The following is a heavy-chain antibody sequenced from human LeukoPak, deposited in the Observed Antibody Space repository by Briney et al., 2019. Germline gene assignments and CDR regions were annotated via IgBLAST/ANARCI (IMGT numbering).Heavy chain of an antibody. CDR1: GYTFTSYY. CDR3: AVLYGSGSYYYYMDV. CDR2: INPSGGST. D-gene: IGHD3-10*01. V-gene: IGHV1-46*01. J-gene: IGHJ6*03. Sequence: ASVKVSCKASGYTFTSYYMHWVRQAPGQGLEWMGIINPSGGSTSYAQKFQGRVTMTRDMSTSTVYMELSSLRSEDTAVYYCAVLYGSGSYYYYMDVWGKGTTVTVSS.